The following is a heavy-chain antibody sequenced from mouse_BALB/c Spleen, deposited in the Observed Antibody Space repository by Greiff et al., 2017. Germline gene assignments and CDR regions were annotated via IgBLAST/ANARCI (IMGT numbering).Heavy chain of an antibody. CDR1: GYTFTSYW. D-gene: IGHD2-1*01. J-gene: IGHJ1*01. CDR3: ARDYDGNQYFDV. CDR2: INPSNGRT. Sequence: VQLQQPGAELVKPGASVKLSCKASGYTFTSYWMHWVKQRPGQGLEWIGEINPSNGRTNYNEKFKSKATLTVDKSSSTAYMQLSSLTSEDSAVYYCARDYDGNQYFDVWGAGTTVTVSS. V-gene: IGHV1S81*02.